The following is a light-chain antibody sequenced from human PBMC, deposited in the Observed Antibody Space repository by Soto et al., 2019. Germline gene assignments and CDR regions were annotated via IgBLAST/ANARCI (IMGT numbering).Light chain of an antibody. J-gene: IGLJ3*02. CDR3: CSYVGTWV. CDR1: GSDVGSYKL. Sequence: QSALTQPASVSGSLGQSITISCTGTGSDVGSYKLVSWYQQHPGKAPKLIIFDGINRPSGVSNRFSGSKSDNTASLTISGLQAEDEADYYCCSYVGTWVFGGGTKLTVL. V-gene: IGLV2-23*01. CDR2: DGI.